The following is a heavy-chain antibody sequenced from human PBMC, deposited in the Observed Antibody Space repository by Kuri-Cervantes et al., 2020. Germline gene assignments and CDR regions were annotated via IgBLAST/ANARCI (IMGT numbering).Heavy chain of an antibody. CDR3: ARVRKITFGGVIVIDRDAFDI. J-gene: IGHJ3*02. Sequence: SETLSLTCTVSGGSISSSTYYWGWIRQPPGKGLEWIGSIYYSGSTYYNPSLKSRVTMSVDTSRNQFSLKLSSVTAADTAVYYCARVRKITFGGVIVIDRDAFDIWGQGTMVTFSS. V-gene: IGHV4-39*07. CDR1: GGSISSSTYY. CDR2: IYYSGST. D-gene: IGHD3-16*02.